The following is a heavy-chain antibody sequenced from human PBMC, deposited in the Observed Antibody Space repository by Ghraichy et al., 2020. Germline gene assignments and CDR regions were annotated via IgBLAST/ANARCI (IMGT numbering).Heavy chain of an antibody. D-gene: IGHD3-10*01. J-gene: IGHJ6*03. Sequence: ASVKVSCKASGYTFINYYMHWVRQAPGQGLEWMGIINPSGDTTTYAQKFQGRVTMTMDVSTSTVYMELSSLRSEDTAVYYCAREGNYFGSGSYSRYYSYYIDGWGKGSPVTVAS. CDR2: INPSGDTT. CDR3: AREGNYFGSGSYSRYYSYYIDG. V-gene: IGHV1-46*01. CDR1: GYTFINYY.